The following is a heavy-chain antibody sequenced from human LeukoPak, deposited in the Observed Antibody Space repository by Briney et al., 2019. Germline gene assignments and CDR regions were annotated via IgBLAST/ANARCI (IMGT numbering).Heavy chain of an antibody. CDR2: ISSXSSXV. D-gene: IGHD1-26*01. Sequence: GRSLRLSCAVXGXXXXXXIXXXXXXSXXXXLXXXSYISSXSSXVYYATSXXGRFTISRDNAQNSLYLQMNSLRAEATALHYCARDFELPIDYWGQGNLVTVSS. J-gene: IGHJ4*02. CDR1: GXXXXXXI. CDR3: ARDFELPIDY. V-gene: IGHV3-21*01.